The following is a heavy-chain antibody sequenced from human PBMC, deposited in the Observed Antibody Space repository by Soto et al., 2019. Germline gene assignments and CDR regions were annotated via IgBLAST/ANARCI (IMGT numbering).Heavy chain of an antibody. CDR3: ARLQTYYDFWSGYGYFDY. J-gene: IGHJ4*02. Sequence: ESLKISRKGSGYSFTSYWIGWVRQMPGKGLEWMGIIYPGDSDTRYSPSFQGQVTISADKSISTAYLQWSSLKASDTAMYYCARLQTYYDFWSGYGYFDYWGQGTLVTVSS. V-gene: IGHV5-51*01. CDR2: IYPGDSDT. CDR1: GYSFTSYW. D-gene: IGHD3-3*01.